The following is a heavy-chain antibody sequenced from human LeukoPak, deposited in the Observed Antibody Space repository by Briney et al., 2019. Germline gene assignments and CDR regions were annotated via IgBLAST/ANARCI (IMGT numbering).Heavy chain of an antibody. D-gene: IGHD6-13*01. CDR2: ISWNSGTI. CDR1: GFSIDDYA. V-gene: IGHV3-9*01. J-gene: IGHJ4*02. Sequence: PGRSLRLSCAASGFSIDDYAMHWVRQAPGKGLEWVSGISWNSGTIAYADSVKGRFTISRDNAKNSLYLQVNSLRAEDTALYYCAKDLSGDSSSWYYFDSWGQGTLVTVSS. CDR3: AKDLSGDSSSWYYFDS.